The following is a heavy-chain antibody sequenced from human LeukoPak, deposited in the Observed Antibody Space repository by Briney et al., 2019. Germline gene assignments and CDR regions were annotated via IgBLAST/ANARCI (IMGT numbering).Heavy chain of an antibody. CDR3: AARPYCTTATCPKTNWFDP. Sequence: GGSLRLSCAASGFTFSSFGMNWVRQAPGKGLEWVSYISSSSSTIYYADSVKGRFTISRDNAKNSLYLQMNSLRAEDTAVYYCAARPYCTTATCPKTNWFDPWGQGTLVTVSS. V-gene: IGHV3-48*01. CDR2: ISSSSSTI. D-gene: IGHD2-8*01. J-gene: IGHJ5*02. CDR1: GFTFSSFG.